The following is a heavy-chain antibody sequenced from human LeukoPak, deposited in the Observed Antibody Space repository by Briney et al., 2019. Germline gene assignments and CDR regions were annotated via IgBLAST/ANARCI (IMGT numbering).Heavy chain of an antibody. CDR3: ARGRVNYDILTGLDY. CDR1: GGSFSGYY. Sequence: SETLSLTCAVYGGSFSGYYWSWIRQPPGKGLEWIGEVSHSGETHYNPSLKSRVTISVDTSKNQFSLKVTSVTAADTAVYYCARGRVNYDILTGLDYWGQGTLVTVSS. D-gene: IGHD3-9*01. V-gene: IGHV4-34*01. CDR2: VSHSGET. J-gene: IGHJ4*02.